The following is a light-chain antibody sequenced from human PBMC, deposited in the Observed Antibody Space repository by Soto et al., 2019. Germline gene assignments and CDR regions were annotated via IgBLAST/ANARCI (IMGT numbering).Light chain of an antibody. J-gene: IGLJ1*01. Sequence: QLVLTQPPSVSGAPGQRVTISCTGSSSNIGAGYDVHWYQQRPGTAPKLLISANINRPSGVPDRFSGSKSGTSASLAITGLQADDEGDYYCQSYYSTLSARYVFGTGTKVTVL. CDR3: QSYYSTLSARYV. CDR2: ANI. V-gene: IGLV1-40*01. CDR1: SSNIGAGYD.